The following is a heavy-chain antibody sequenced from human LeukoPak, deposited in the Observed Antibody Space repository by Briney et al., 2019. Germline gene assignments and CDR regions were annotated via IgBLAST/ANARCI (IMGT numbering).Heavy chain of an antibody. D-gene: IGHD2-15*01. CDR1: GFSFSSYW. CDR3: ARAPRYCSGGTCYGPRFDY. CDR2: IKQDGSEK. J-gene: IGHJ4*02. Sequence: GGSLRLSCAASGFSFSSYWMSWVRQAPGKGLEWVANIKQDGSEKYYVDSVKGRFTISRDNAKNSLYLQMNSLRADDTAVYYCARAPRYCSGGTCYGPRFDYWGQGTLVTVSS. V-gene: IGHV3-7*01.